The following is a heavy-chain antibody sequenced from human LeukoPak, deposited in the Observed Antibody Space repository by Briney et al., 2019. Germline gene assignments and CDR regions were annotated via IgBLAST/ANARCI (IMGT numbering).Heavy chain of an antibody. CDR3: ASQPGYSGYDALNWFDP. V-gene: IGHV3-74*01. CDR2: INSDGSST. J-gene: IGHJ5*02. CDR1: GFTFSSYW. Sequence: PGGSLRLSCAASGFTFSSYWMHWVRQAPGKGLVWVSRINSDGSSTSYADSVKGRFTISRDNSKNTLYLQMHSLRAEDTAVYYCASQPGYSGYDALNWFDPWGQGTLVTVSS. D-gene: IGHD5-12*01.